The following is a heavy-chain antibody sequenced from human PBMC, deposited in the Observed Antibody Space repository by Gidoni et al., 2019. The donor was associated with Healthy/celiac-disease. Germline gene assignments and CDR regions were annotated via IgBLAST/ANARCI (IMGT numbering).Heavy chain of an antibody. CDR3: ARGLIFEGGFDP. Sequence: QVQLVQSGAEVKTPGASVKVSCKASGYTFTSYDINWVRQATVHGIEWMGWIKPNSGNTSYARKFQGRCTMTRKASIGTAYMGLGGLRSGDTAVYSCARGLIFEGGFDPWGQGTLVTVSS. J-gene: IGHJ5*02. V-gene: IGHV1-8*01. CDR1: GYTFTSYD. CDR2: IKPNSGNT. D-gene: IGHD3-3*01.